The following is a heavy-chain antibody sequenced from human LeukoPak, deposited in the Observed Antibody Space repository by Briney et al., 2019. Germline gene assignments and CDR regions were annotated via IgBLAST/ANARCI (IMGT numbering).Heavy chain of an antibody. V-gene: IGHV3-74*01. J-gene: IGHJ3*02. CDR2: IQTDGSST. Sequence: GGSLRLSCAASGFTFSSYWMHWVRQAPGKGLVWVSRIQTDGSSTNYADSVKGRFTISRDNAKNSLYLQMNSLRAEDTAVYYCARAGVTYYDILTGYYRPHGAFDIWGQGTMVTVSS. CDR3: ARAGVTYYDILTGYYRPHGAFDI. D-gene: IGHD3-9*01. CDR1: GFTFSSYW.